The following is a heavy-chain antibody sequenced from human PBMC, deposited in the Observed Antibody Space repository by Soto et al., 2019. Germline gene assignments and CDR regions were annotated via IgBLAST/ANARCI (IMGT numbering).Heavy chain of an antibody. D-gene: IGHD3-10*01. V-gene: IGHV3-33*01. CDR2: IWYDGSNK. CDR1: GFTFSSYG. CDR3: ARDDDLSGFGELSSFDY. Sequence: GGSLRLSCAASGFTFSSYGMHWVRQAPGKGLEWVAVIWYDGSNKYYADSVKGRFTISRDNSKNTLYLQMNSLRAEDTAVYYCARDDDLSGFGELSSFDYWGQGTLVTVSS. J-gene: IGHJ4*02.